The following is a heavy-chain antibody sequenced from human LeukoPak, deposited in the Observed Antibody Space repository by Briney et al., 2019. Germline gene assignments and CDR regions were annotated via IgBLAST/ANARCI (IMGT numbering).Heavy chain of an antibody. CDR3: ARFNSGSYYTFDY. Sequence: GGSLRLSCAASGFTFSSYSMNWVRQAPGKGLEWVSYISSSSSTIYYADSVKGRFTISRDNAKNSLYLQMNSLRAEDTAVYYCARFNSGSYYTFDYWGQGTLVTVSS. J-gene: IGHJ4*02. V-gene: IGHV3-48*01. D-gene: IGHD1-26*01. CDR1: GFTFSSYS. CDR2: ISSSSSTI.